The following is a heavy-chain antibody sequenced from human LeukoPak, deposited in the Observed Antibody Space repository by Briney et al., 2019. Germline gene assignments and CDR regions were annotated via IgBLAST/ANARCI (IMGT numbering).Heavy chain of an antibody. CDR2: ISGSGGST. J-gene: IGHJ6*03. Sequence: GGSLRLSRAASRLTFSNYAMIWVRQAPAKGLEGVSAISGSGGSTYYADSVKGRFTISRDHSKNTLYLQMSSLTAEDTAGYYCAKGTQVEIFYLYHYMDVWGKGTTVTVSS. V-gene: IGHV3-23*01. CDR3: AKGTQVEIFYLYHYMDV. CDR1: RLTFSNYA. D-gene: IGHD1-1*01.